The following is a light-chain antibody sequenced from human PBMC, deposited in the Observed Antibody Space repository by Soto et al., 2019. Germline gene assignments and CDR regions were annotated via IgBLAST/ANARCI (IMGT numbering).Light chain of an antibody. CDR1: QSVSSNY. CDR2: GAS. V-gene: IGKV3-20*01. Sequence: EIVLTQSPGTLSLSPGERATLSCRASQSVSSNYLAWYQQKPGQAPRLLIYGASSRATGIPDRFSGSGSGPDFTLTISRLEPEDFAVYHWQQYGSSPLTFGGGTKVEIK. J-gene: IGKJ4*01. CDR3: QQYGSSPLT.